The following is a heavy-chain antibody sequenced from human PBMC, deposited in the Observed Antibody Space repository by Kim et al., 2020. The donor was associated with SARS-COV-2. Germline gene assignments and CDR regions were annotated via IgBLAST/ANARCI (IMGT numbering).Heavy chain of an antibody. D-gene: IGHD3-16*01. CDR3: ASEGDRSRDFDY. V-gene: IGHV1-2*02. J-gene: IGHJ4*02. Sequence: NYAQKFQGRDTMTRDTSISTAYMELSRLRSDDTAVYYCASEGDRSRDFDYWGQGTLVTVSS.